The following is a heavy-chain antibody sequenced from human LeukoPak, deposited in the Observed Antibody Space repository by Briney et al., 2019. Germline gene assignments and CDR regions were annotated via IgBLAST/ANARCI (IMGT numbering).Heavy chain of an antibody. J-gene: IGHJ4*02. CDR1: GYTFTGYY. D-gene: IGHD3-10*01. V-gene: IGHV1-2*02. Sequence: ASVKVSCKASGYTFTGYYIHWVRQAPGQGLEWMGWINPNSGGTNYAQKFQGRVTMTRDTSISTAYMEVSRLRSDDAAVYYCARDGSGSNYFDYWGQGTLVTVSS. CDR2: INPNSGGT. CDR3: ARDGSGSNYFDY.